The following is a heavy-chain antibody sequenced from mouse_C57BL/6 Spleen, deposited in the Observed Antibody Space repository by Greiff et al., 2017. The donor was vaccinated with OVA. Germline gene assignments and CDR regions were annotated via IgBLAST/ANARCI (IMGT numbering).Heavy chain of an antibody. CDR2: ISSGSSTI. CDR3: ARSYSNVFDY. Sequence: DVMLVESGGGLVKPGGSLKLSCAASGFTFSDYGMHWVRQAPEKGLEWVAYISSGSSTIYYADTVKGRFTISRDNAKNTLFLQMTSLRSEDTAMYYCARSYSNVFDYWGQGTTLTVSS. V-gene: IGHV5-17*01. D-gene: IGHD2-5*01. CDR1: GFTFSDYG. J-gene: IGHJ2*01.